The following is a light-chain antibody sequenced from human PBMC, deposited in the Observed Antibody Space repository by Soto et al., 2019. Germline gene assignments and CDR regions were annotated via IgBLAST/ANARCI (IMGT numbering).Light chain of an antibody. CDR3: SSYTGSSTYV. V-gene: IGLV2-14*03. J-gene: IGLJ1*01. CDR1: SSDVGGYNY. CDR2: DVS. Sequence: QSALTQPASVSGSPGQSITISCTGTSSDVGGYNYVSWYQQYPGKAPKLMIYDVSNRPSGVSNRFSGSKSGNTASLTISGLQAEDEADYFGSSYTGSSTYVFGTGTKLTVL.